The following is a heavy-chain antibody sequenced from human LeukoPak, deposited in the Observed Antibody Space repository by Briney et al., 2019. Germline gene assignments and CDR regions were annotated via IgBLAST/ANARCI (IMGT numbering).Heavy chain of an antibody. V-gene: IGHV3-23*01. Sequence: GGSLRLSCAASGFTFSSYAMSWVRQAPGKGLEWVSAISGSGGSTYYADSVKGRFTISRDNSKNTLYLQMNSLRAEDTAVYYCARNRDVLLWFGELVDYWGQGTLVTVSS. CDR3: ARNRDVLLWFGELVDY. J-gene: IGHJ4*02. D-gene: IGHD3-10*01. CDR1: GFTFSSYA. CDR2: ISGSGGST.